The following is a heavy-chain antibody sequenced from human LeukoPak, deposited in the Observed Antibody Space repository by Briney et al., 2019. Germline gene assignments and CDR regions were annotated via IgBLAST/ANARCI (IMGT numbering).Heavy chain of an antibody. D-gene: IGHD1-14*01. CDR2: IYYSGGT. V-gene: IGHV4-59*01. Sequence: PSETLSLTCTVYGGSINYYYWMWIRQPPGKGLEWIGYIYYSGGTHYNPSLKSRVTMLVDTSKNQFSLRLTAVTAADTAVYYCARDRTGSYWGQGTLVTVSS. J-gene: IGHJ4*02. CDR3: ARDRTGSY. CDR1: GGSINYYY.